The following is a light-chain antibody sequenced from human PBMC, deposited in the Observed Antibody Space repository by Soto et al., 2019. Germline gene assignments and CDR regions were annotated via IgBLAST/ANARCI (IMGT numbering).Light chain of an antibody. J-gene: IGKJ4*01. CDR1: QSVSSSY. V-gene: IGKV3-20*01. Sequence: EIVLTQSPGTLSLSPGERATLSCRASQSVSSSYLAWYQQKPGQAPRLLIDGATSSATGIPGRFSGSGSAIDFTLTISRLEPEVFEVYYCQQYGGLTFGGGTKGEIK. CDR2: GAT. CDR3: QQYGGLT.